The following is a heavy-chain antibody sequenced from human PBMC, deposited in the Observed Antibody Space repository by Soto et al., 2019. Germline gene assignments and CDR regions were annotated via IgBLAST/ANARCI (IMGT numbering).Heavy chain of an antibody. D-gene: IGHD1-26*01. CDR2: IYHSGNT. Sequence: VQLRQSGPGLVKPSGTLSLTCAVSGGSISSSNWWTWVRQAPGKGLEWIGEIYHSGNTYYNPSLKGRATRTVDKSNNQFSLKLNSVTAADTAVYYCATLPPRVVASLLPIPTWGQGTLVTVSS. CDR3: ATLPPRVVASLLPIPT. V-gene: IGHV4-4*02. CDR1: GGSISSSNW. J-gene: IGHJ5*02.